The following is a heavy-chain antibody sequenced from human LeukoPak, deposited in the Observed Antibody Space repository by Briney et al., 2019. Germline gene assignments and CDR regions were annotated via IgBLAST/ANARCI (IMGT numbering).Heavy chain of an antibody. D-gene: IGHD2-15*01. CDR3: AKEPGCSGGSCHGDAFDI. CDR1: GGSISSYY. CDR2: IYYSGSS. V-gene: IGHV4-59*12. J-gene: IGHJ3*02. Sequence: SETLSLTSTASGGSISSYYWSWIRQPPPQGREWIGYIYYSGSSSYNPSLPSRVTISVDTSKTKTSLKLSSVTAADTAVYYCAKEPGCSGGSCHGDAFDIWGQGTMVTVSS.